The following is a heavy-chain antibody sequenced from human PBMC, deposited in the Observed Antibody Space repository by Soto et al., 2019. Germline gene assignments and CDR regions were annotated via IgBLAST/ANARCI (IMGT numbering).Heavy chain of an antibody. J-gene: IGHJ4*01. D-gene: IGHD3-22*01. CDR1: GFTFSNYC. Sequence: XESLSLFCAASGFTFSNYCLHCVRQAPGKGLVWVSRINSDGTTTKYADSVKGRFTISRDNAQHTLDLQMSSLRAEDTAVYYCARGAYESSGYFNDYWGQGTLVTVSS. V-gene: IGHV3-74*03. CDR3: ARGAYESSGYFNDY. CDR2: INSDGTTT.